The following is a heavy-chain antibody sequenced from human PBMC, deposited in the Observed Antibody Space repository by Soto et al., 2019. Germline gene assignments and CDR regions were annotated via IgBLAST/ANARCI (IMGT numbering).Heavy chain of an antibody. CDR3: AKDRDIAYHLEGGFYYSGMDV. Sequence: GGSLRLSCAASGFIFENFGMSWVRQAPGKGLEWISSISGSGFKKYYADSVKGRFTISRDNSKNTLFLQMNSLRAEDTARYYCAKDRDIAYHLEGGFYYSGMDVWGQGTTVTVSS. J-gene: IGHJ6*02. CDR2: ISGSGFKK. V-gene: IGHV3-23*01. D-gene: IGHD5-12*01. CDR1: GFIFENFG.